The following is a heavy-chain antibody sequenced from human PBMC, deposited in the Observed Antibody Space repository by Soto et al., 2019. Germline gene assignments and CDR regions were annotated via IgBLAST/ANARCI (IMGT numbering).Heavy chain of an antibody. CDR3: AKDRQYGMNYFDY. CDR2: ISYDGSNK. V-gene: IGHV3-30*18. Sequence: QVQLVESGGGVVQTGRSLRLSCAASGFTLSSYGMHWVRQAPGKGLEWVAVISYDGSNKYYADSVKGRFTISRDNSKNTLYLQMNNLRVEDTAVYYCAKDRQYGMNYFDYWGQGTLVTVSS. D-gene: IGHD6-6*01. CDR1: GFTLSSYG. J-gene: IGHJ4*02.